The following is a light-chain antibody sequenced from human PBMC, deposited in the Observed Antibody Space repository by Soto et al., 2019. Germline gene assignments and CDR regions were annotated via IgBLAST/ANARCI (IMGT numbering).Light chain of an antibody. CDR1: QSISRY. CDR3: QQSYSSPPT. CDR2: AAS. Sequence: EIARAPYSLSAYVGERVTITCRAGQSISRYLNWYEQKPGKAPKLLIFAASSLQSGVPSRFRGSRSGPDFTLTISSLQPEDFAPYYCQQSYSSPPTFAQGTKVDIK. J-gene: IGKJ1*01. V-gene: IGKV1-39*01.